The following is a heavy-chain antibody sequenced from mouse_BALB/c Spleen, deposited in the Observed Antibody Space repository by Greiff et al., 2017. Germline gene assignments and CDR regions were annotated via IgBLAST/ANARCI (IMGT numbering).Heavy chain of an antibody. Sequence: EVHLVESGGGLVQPGGSRKLSCAASGFTFSSFGMHWVRQAPEKGLEWVAYISSGSSTIYYADTVKGRFTISRDNPKNTLFLQMTSLRSEDTAMYYCARWGYDFAYWGQGTLVTVSA. J-gene: IGHJ3*01. D-gene: IGHD2-14*01. CDR3: ARWGYDFAY. CDR2: ISSGSSTI. CDR1: GFTFSSFG. V-gene: IGHV5-17*02.